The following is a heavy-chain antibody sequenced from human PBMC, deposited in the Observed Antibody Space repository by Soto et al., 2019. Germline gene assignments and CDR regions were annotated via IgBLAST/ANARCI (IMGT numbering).Heavy chain of an antibody. CDR3: ARAVRAGVNWFDS. CDR2: IYYSGST. J-gene: IGHJ5*01. CDR1: GGSISSGDYY. V-gene: IGHV4-30-4*01. Sequence: QVHLQESGPGLVKPSQTLSLTCTVSGGSISSGDYYWSWIRQPPGKGLEWIGYIYYSGSTYYNPSLKSRVTISLDTSKNQFSLKLSSVTAADTAVYYCARAVRAGVNWFDSWGQGTLVTVSS. D-gene: IGHD3-10*02.